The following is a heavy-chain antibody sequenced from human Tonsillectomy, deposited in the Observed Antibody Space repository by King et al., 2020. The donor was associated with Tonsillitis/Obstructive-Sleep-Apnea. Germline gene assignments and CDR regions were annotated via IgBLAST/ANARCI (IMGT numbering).Heavy chain of an antibody. J-gene: IGHJ4*02. D-gene: IGHD3-22*01. CDR2: ISAHNGHT. Sequence: VQLVQSGAEVKKPGASVKVSCKASGYTFTNYGISWVRQAPGQGLEWMAWISAHNGHTNYAQKLQGRVTMTTDTSTSTAYMELRSLRSDDTAVYYCARDSMGHYYDWSGYYTFNYWGQGTLVTVSA. CDR1: GYTFTNYG. V-gene: IGHV1-18*01. CDR3: ARDSMGHYYDWSGYYTFNY.